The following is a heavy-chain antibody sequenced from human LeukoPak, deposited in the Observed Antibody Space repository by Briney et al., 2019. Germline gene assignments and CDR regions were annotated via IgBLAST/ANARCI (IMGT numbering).Heavy chain of an antibody. CDR3: ARAPYYYYYMDV. V-gene: IGHV4-39*01. J-gene: IGHJ6*03. CDR2: IYYSGST. CDR1: GGSISSSSYY. Sequence: SETLSLTCTVSGGSISSSSYYWGWIRQPPGTGLEWIGSIYYSGSTYYNPSLKSRVTISVDTSKNQFSLKLSSVTAADTAVYYCARAPYYYYYMDVWGKGTTVTVSS.